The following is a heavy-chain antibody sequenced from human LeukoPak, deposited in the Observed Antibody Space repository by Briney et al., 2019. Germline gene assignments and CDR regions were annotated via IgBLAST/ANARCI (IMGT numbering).Heavy chain of an antibody. Sequence: PVGSLRLSCAASGFTVSGNYMSWVRQAPRKGLEWVSLLYSAGSTYYADSVEGRFSISRDNSKNTLYLQMNSLRAEDTAVYYCASRDKGYYYGMDVWGQGTTVTVSS. CDR2: LYSAGST. CDR3: ASRDKGYYYGMDV. D-gene: IGHD5-24*01. J-gene: IGHJ6*02. V-gene: IGHV3-66*01. CDR1: GFTVSGNY.